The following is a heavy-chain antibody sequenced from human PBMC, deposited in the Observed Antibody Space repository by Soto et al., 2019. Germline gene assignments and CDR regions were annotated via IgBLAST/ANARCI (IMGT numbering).Heavy chain of an antibody. D-gene: IGHD2-8*01. CDR1: GGSISSSSYY. CDR3: ARQNIVLMVYAKVSDWFDP. V-gene: IGHV4-39*01. Sequence: KPSETLSLTCTVSGGSISSSSYYWGLIRQPPGKGLEWIGSIYYSGSTYYNPSLKSRVTISVYTSKNQFSLKLSSVTAADTAVYYCARQNIVLMVYAKVSDWFDPWGQGTLVTVSS. CDR2: IYYSGST. J-gene: IGHJ5*02.